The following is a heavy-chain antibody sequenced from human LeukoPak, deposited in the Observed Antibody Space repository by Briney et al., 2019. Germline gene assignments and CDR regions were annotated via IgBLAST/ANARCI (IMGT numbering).Heavy chain of an antibody. D-gene: IGHD4-23*01. CDR2: ISANSGNT. J-gene: IGHJ4*02. V-gene: IGHV1-18*01. CDR3: ARDRWYTFDN. CDR1: GYTFTTNG. Sequence: GASVKVSCKTSGYTFTTNGSSWVGQAPGQELEWMGWISANSGNTNYAQKYQGRVTMTTDTSASTVYMELRSLRSDDTAVYYCARDRWYTFDNWGQGTLITVSS.